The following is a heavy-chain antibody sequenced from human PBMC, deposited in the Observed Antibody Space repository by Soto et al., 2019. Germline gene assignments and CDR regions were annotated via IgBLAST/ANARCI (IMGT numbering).Heavy chain of an antibody. Sequence: PGESLKISCNGSGYSFTSYWISWVRQMPGKGLEWMGRIDPSDSYTNYSPSFQGHVTISADKSISTAYLQWSSLKASDTAMYYCARHEWDYYDSAGAFDIWGQGTMVTVSS. CDR2: IDPSDSYT. J-gene: IGHJ3*02. D-gene: IGHD3-22*01. CDR3: ARHEWDYYDSAGAFDI. V-gene: IGHV5-10-1*01. CDR1: GYSFTSYW.